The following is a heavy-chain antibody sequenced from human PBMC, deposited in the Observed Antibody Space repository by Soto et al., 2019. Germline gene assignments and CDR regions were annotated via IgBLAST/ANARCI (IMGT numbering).Heavy chain of an antibody. CDR3: AKGLWFGESYGLSDY. CDR2: VSGGGGDT. Sequence: QTGVSLRLSWAASGCTFSEYAMSGARQDTGKGLEWVSAVSGGGGDTYYADSVKGRFTISRDNSKNTLYLQVTSLRAEDTAVYSCAKGLWFGESYGLSDYWGQGTLVTVSS. J-gene: IGHJ4*02. V-gene: IGHV3-23*01. CDR1: GCTFSEYA. D-gene: IGHD3-10*01.